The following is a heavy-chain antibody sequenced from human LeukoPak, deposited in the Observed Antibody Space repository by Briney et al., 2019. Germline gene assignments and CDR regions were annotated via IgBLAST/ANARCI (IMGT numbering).Heavy chain of an antibody. CDR2: ITADGSEK. Sequence: GGSLRLSCAASGFTFSNAWMTWVRQAPGKGLEWVATITADGSEKQYVDSVKGRFIISRDNAKNSLFLHMDSLRAEDTALYYCTTEYYYYFTNWGQGTLVTVSS. J-gene: IGHJ4*02. V-gene: IGHV3-7*01. CDR1: GFTFSNAW. D-gene: IGHD2/OR15-2a*01. CDR3: TTEYYYYFTN.